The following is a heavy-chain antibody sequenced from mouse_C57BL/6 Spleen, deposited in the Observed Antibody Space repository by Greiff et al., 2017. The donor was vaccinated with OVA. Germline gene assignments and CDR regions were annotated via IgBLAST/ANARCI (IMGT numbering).Heavy chain of an antibody. J-gene: IGHJ2*01. CDR2: IYPGDGDT. CDR1: GYAFSSSW. Sequence: VQLVESGPELVKPGASVKISCKASGYAFSSSWMNWVKQRPGKGLEWIGRIYPGDGDTNYNGKFKGKATLTADKSSSTAYMQLSSLTSEDSAVYFCARERTMVLDYWGQGTTLTVSS. V-gene: IGHV1-82*01. CDR3: ARERTMVLDY. D-gene: IGHD1-1*02.